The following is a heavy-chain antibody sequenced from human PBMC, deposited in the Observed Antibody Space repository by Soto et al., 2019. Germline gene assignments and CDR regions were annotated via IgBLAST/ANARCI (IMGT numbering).Heavy chain of an antibody. CDR1: GYSISRSFS. V-gene: IGHV4-38-2*02. D-gene: IGHD3-22*01. CDR3: PRNPMCYDSSGNDAIDGFDI. J-gene: IGHJ3*02. CDR2: IYHTGNT. Sequence: SQTLSLSCTVSGYSISRSFSWGWIRQSPGNGRGWIGRIYHTGNTYYNASLRSRVTISLDTSMKQFSLKLTSVTAADTAVYYCPRNPMCYDSSGNDAIDGFDIWVQGTML.